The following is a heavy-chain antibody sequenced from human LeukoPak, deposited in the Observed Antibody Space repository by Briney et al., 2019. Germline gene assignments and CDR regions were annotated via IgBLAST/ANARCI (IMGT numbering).Heavy chain of an antibody. Sequence: GGSLRLSCAASGFTFGSYSMNWVRQAPGKGLEWVSSISSSSSYIYYADSVKGRFTISRDNAKNSLYLQMNSLRAEDTAVYYCARSLATMVRGVLNWFDPWGQGTLVTVSS. V-gene: IGHV3-21*01. J-gene: IGHJ5*02. CDR3: ARSLATMVRGVLNWFDP. D-gene: IGHD3-10*01. CDR1: GFTFGSYS. CDR2: ISSSSSYI.